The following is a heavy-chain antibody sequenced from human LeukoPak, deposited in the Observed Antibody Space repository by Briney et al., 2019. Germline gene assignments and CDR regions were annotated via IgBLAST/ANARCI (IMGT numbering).Heavy chain of an antibody. CDR2: IYSGGST. D-gene: IGHD6-19*01. J-gene: IGHJ4*02. V-gene: IGHV3-53*01. CDR3: ASHSSGWYGPFVY. CDR1: GFTVSSNY. Sequence: SGGSLRLSCAASGFTVSSNYMSWVRQAPGKGLEWVSVIYSGGSTYYADSVKGRFTISRDNSKNTLYLQMNSLRAEDTAVYYCASHSSGWYGPFVYWGQGTLVTVSS.